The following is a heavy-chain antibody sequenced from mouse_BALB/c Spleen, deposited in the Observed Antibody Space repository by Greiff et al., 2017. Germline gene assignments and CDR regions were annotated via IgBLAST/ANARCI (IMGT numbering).Heavy chain of an antibody. J-gene: IGHJ1*01. D-gene: IGHD4-1*01. CDR1: GFTFSSYG. V-gene: IGHV5-6*01. Sequence: EVKLVESGGDLVKPGGSLKLSCAASGFTFSSYGMSWVRQTPDKRLEWVATISSGGSYTYYPDSVKGRFTISRDNAKNTLYLQMSSLKSEDTAMYYCARHQTGTGYFDVWGAGTTVTVSS. CDR3: ARHQTGTGYFDV. CDR2: ISSGGSYT.